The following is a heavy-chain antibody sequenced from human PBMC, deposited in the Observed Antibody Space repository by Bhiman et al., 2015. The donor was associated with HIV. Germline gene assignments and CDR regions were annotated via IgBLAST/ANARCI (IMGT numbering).Heavy chain of an antibody. Sequence: EVQLVESGGGLVKPGGSLRLSCAASGLTFSNAWMSWVRQAPGKGLEWVGRIKSKTDGGAIDYAAPVKGRFTISRDNAKNSLYLQMNSLRAEDTAVYYCAKDGRMELLFVLFDYWGQGTLVTVSS. CDR1: GLTFSNAW. CDR2: IKSKTDGGAI. V-gene: IGHV3-15*01. CDR3: AKDGRMELLFVLFDY. D-gene: IGHD3-10*01. J-gene: IGHJ4*02.